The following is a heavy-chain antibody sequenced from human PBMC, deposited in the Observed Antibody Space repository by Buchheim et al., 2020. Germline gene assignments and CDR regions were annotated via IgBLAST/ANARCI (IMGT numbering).Heavy chain of an antibody. D-gene: IGHD4-23*01. V-gene: IGHV1-2*04. J-gene: IGHJ4*02. Sequence: QVQLVQSGAEVKKPGASVKVSCKASGYTFADYYMHWVRQAPGQGLEWMGWINPNSGGTNCAQTFQGWVTMTRDTSISTAYMELSRLRSDDTAVYYCATAIYGGDSGSTPYFDYWGQGSL. CDR2: INPNSGGT. CDR1: GYTFADYY. CDR3: ATAIYGGDSGSTPYFDY.